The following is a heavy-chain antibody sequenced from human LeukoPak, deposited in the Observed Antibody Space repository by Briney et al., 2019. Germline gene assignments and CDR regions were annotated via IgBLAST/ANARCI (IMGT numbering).Heavy chain of an antibody. J-gene: IGHJ4*02. CDR2: ISSSSSYI. D-gene: IGHD3-10*01. V-gene: IGHV3-21*01. CDR3: ASYGSGSYYKVDY. Sequence: GRSLRLSCAASGITFSSYAMNWVRQAPGKGLEWVSSISSSSSYIHYADSVKGRFTISRDNAKNSLYLQMNSLRAEDTAVYYCASYGSGSYYKVDYWGQGTLVTVSS. CDR1: GITFSSYA.